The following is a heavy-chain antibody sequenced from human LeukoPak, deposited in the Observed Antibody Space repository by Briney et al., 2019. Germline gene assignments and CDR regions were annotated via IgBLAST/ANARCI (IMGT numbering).Heavy chain of an antibody. CDR2: ISSGGTT. J-gene: IGHJ6*02. CDR1: GFTVSSNY. CDR3: ARDPSPVYYASGSTKYYYYGMDV. V-gene: IGHV3-66*01. Sequence: PGGSLRLSCAASGFTVSSNYMNWVRQAPGKGLEWVSLISSGGTTYYTDSVKGRFTISRDNSKSKLYLQMNSLRAEDTAVYYCARDPSPVYYASGSTKYYYYGMDVWGPGTTVTVSS. D-gene: IGHD3-10*01.